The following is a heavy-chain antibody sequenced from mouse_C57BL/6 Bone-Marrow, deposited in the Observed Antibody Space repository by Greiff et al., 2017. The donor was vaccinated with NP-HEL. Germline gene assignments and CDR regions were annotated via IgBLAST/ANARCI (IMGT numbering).Heavy chain of an antibody. CDR2: IDPENGDT. J-gene: IGHJ3*01. CDR3: TPIGYYKSFAY. Sequence: VQLQQSGAELVRPGASVKLSCTASGFNITDDYMHWVKQRPEQGLEWIGWIDPENGDTEYASKFKGKATITADTASNTAYLQLSNLTSEDTADYYCTPIGYYKSFAYWGQGTLVTVSA. V-gene: IGHV14-4*01. D-gene: IGHD2-12*01. CDR1: GFNITDDY.